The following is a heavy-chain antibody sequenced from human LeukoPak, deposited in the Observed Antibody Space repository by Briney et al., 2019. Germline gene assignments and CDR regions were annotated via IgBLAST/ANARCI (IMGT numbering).Heavy chain of an antibody. J-gene: IGHJ4*02. CDR2: INPSGGST. V-gene: IGHV1-46*01. CDR3: ARDPAAGFDYFDY. Sequence: ASVKVSCKASGYTFTSYYMHWVRQAPGQGLEWMGIINPSGGSTSYAQKFQGRVTINRDTSTSTVYMELSSLRSEDTAVYYCARDPAAGFDYFDYWGQGTLVSVCS. CDR1: GYTFTSYY. D-gene: IGHD6-13*01.